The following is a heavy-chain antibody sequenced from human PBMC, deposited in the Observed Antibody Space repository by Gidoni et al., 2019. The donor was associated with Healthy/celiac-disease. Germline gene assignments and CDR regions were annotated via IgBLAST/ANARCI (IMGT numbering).Heavy chain of an antibody. Sequence: QVQLVQSGAEVKKPGSSVKVSCTASGGTFSSYTISWVRQAPGQGLEWMGRIIPILGIANYAQKFQGRVTITADKSTSTAYMELSSLRSEDTAVYYCARSGCGGDCEINDAFDIWGQGTMVTVSS. CDR2: IIPILGIA. V-gene: IGHV1-69*02. CDR1: GGTFSSYT. D-gene: IGHD2-21*02. CDR3: ARSGCGGDCEINDAFDI. J-gene: IGHJ3*02.